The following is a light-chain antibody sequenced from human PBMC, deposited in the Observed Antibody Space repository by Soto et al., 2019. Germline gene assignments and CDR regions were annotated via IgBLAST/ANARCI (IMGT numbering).Light chain of an antibody. V-gene: IGKV3-20*01. J-gene: IGKJ5*01. CDR1: QSISSSY. CDR2: GAS. Sequence: EIVLTQSPGTLSLSPGEGATLSCRASQSISSSYLAWYQQKPGQAPRLLIYGASTRATGIPDRFSGRGSGTDFTLTISRLEPEDFAVYYCQLYGSSPPITFGQGTLLEIK. CDR3: QLYGSSPPIT.